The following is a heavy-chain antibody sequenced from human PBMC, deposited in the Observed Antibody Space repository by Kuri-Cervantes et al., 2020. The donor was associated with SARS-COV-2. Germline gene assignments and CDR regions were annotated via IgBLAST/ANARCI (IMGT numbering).Heavy chain of an antibody. J-gene: IGHJ3*02. Sequence: SETLSLTCTVSGYSISRGYYWGWIRQPPGKGLEWIGSIYYSGSTYYNPSLKSRVTISVDTSKNQFSLKLSSVTAADTAVYYCARDVYYYDSSGYVNNDAFDIWGQGTMVTVSS. D-gene: IGHD3-22*01. CDR2: IYYSGST. CDR1: GYSISRGYY. CDR3: ARDVYYYDSSGYVNNDAFDI. V-gene: IGHV4-38-2*02.